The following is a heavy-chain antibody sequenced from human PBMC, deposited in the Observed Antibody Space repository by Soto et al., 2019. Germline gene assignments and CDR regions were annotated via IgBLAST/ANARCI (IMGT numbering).Heavy chain of an antibody. D-gene: IGHD5-18*01. J-gene: IGHJ6*02. CDR1: GVSISSYY. V-gene: IGHV4-59*01. CDR2: IYNSGST. CDR3: ARAFGYSYACYYYYYGMDV. Sequence: SETLSLTCTVSGVSISSYYWSWKRQPPGKGLEWIGYIYNSGSTNYNRSLKSRVTISVDTSKNKLSLKLSSLTAADTAVYYCARAFGYSYACYYYYYGMDVWGQVTTGTVS.